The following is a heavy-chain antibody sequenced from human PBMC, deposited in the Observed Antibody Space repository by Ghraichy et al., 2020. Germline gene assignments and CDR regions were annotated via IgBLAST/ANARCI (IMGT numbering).Heavy chain of an antibody. Sequence: SETLSLTCAVYGGSFSGYYWSWIRQPPGKGLEWIGEINHSGSTNYNPSLKSRVTISVDTSKNQFSLKLSSVTAADTAGYYCARRLRSTYYYGSGSYYYFDYWGQGTLVTVSS. CDR2: INHSGST. J-gene: IGHJ4*02. D-gene: IGHD3-10*01. CDR3: ARRLRSTYYYGSGSYYYFDY. CDR1: GGSFSGYY. V-gene: IGHV4-34*01.